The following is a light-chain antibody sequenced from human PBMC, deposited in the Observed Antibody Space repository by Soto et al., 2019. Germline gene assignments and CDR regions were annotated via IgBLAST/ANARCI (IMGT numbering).Light chain of an antibody. Sequence: QSALTQPASVSGSPGQSITISCTGTSSDVGGYNDVSWYQQHPDKAPKLMIYDVSNRPSGVSNRFSGSKSGNTASLTISGLQAEDEADYYCSSYTSSSTVVFGGGTKLTVL. CDR2: DVS. CDR3: SSYTSSSTVV. CDR1: SSDVGGYND. V-gene: IGLV2-14*01. J-gene: IGLJ2*01.